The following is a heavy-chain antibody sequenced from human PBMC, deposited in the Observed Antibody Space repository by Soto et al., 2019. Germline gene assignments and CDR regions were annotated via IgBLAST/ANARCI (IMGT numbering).Heavy chain of an antibody. J-gene: IGHJ4*02. CDR3: XRDLDYDFWSPSILLGY. CDR2: ISAYNGNT. Sequence: QVQLVQSGAEVKKPGASVKVSCKASGYTFTSYGISWVRQAPGQGLEWMGWISAYNGNTNYAQKLQGRVTMTTDTSTSTAYMELRSLRSDDTAVYYXXRDLDYDFWSPSILLGYWGQGTLVTVSS. D-gene: IGHD3-3*01. V-gene: IGHV1-18*04. CDR1: GYTFTSYG.